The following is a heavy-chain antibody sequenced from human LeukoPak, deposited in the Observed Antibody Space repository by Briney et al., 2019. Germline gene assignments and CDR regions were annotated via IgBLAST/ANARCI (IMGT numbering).Heavy chain of an antibody. Sequence: GASVKVSCKASGYTFTSYYMHWVRQAPGQGLEWMGIINPSGGSTSYAQKFQGRVTMTRDTSTSTVYMELSSLRSEDTAVYYCARDRRMPANGVAGTGVNWFDPWGQGTLVTVSS. CDR3: ARDRRMPANGVAGTGVNWFDP. J-gene: IGHJ5*02. D-gene: IGHD6-19*01. CDR1: GYTFTSYY. V-gene: IGHV1-46*01. CDR2: INPSGGST.